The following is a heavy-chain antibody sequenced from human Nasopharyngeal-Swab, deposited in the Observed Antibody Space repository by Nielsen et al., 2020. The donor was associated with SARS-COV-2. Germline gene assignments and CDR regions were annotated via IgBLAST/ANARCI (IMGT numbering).Heavy chain of an antibody. CDR2: ITCNSCGI. D-gene: IGHD6-19*01. CDR1: GFTFDDYA. CDR3: AKLGAQGAVADHFDS. Sequence: SLKISCAASGFTFDDYAMHWVRQAPGKGLEWVSGITCNSCGIGYADSVKGRFTISRDNAKNSLYLQMNSLRPEDTALYYCAKLGAQGAVADHFDSWGQGTLVTVSS. J-gene: IGHJ4*02. V-gene: IGHV3-9*01.